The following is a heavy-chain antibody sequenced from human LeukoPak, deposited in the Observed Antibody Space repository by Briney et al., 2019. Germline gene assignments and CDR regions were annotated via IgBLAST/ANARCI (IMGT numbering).Heavy chain of an antibody. J-gene: IGHJ4*02. V-gene: IGHV3-53*01. D-gene: IGHD3-10*01. CDR2: IYSGGST. CDR1: GFTVSSNY. CDR3: ARALNYGSGSNY. Sequence: GGSLRLSCAASGFTVSSNYMSWVRQAPGKGLEWVSVIYSGGSTYYADSVKGRFTISRDNSKNTLYLQMNSLRAEDTAVYYCARALNYGSGSNYWGQGTLVTVSS.